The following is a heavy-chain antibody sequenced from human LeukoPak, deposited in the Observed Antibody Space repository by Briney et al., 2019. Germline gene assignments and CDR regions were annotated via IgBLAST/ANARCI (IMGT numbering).Heavy chain of an antibody. J-gene: IGHJ3*01. Sequence: PSETLSLTCTVSGGSISTYYWSWIRQPPGKGLEWIGYIYYTGSTSYNPSLKSRVTMSLDASKNQFSLELNSVTPADTAVYYCARISSSNWYNERGAFDVWGQGTMVTVSS. CDR2: IYYTGST. CDR1: GGSISTYY. V-gene: IGHV4-59*01. CDR3: ARISSSNWYNERGAFDV. D-gene: IGHD6-13*01.